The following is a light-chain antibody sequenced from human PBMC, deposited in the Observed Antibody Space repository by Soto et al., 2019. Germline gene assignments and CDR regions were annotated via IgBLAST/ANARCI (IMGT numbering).Light chain of an antibody. Sequence: DIGMTQSPDSLTVPLGERATINCKSSQSVLDIANSKNYLAWYQQKPGQPPKLLIYWASTRESGVPARFSGSGSGSYFTLAVNSLQAEDVAVYYCKQYYGPPFTFGQGTRLEIK. CDR1: QSVLDIANSKNY. J-gene: IGKJ5*01. CDR3: KQYYGPPFT. V-gene: IGKV4-1*01. CDR2: WAS.